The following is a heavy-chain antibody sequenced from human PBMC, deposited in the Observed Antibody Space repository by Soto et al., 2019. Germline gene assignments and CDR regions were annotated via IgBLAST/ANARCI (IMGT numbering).Heavy chain of an antibody. V-gene: IGHV4-39*01. D-gene: IGHD3-22*01. CDR3: ARHPRDYYNYGGSGIFDY. J-gene: IGHJ4*02. Sequence: QLQLQESGPGLVKPSETLSLTCSVSGGSISSRTFWWAWIRQPPGKGLEWIGDMYYSGSSYSSPSLKRRLPPPVNTSKNQFSLKLNSVTAPDTAVYYCARHPRDYYNYGGSGIFDYWGQGTLVTVSS. CDR2: MYYSGSS. CDR1: GGSISSRTFW.